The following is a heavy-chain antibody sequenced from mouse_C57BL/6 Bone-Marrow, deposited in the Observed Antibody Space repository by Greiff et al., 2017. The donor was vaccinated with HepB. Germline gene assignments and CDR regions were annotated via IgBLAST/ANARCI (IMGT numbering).Heavy chain of an antibody. J-gene: IGHJ3*01. V-gene: IGHV5-4*03. CDR3: ASLYRRAY. CDR1: GFTFSSYA. Sequence: EVKLVESGGGLVKPGGSLKLSCAASGFTFSSYAMSWVRQTPEKRLEWVATISDGGSYTYYPDNVKGRFTISRDNAKNNLYLQMSHLKSEDTAMYYCASLYRRAYWGQGTLVTVSA. D-gene: IGHD2-1*01. CDR2: ISDGGSYT.